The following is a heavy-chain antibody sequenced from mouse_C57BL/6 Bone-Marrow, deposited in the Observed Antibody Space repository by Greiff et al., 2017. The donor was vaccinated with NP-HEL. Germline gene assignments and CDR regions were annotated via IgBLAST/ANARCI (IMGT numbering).Heavy chain of an antibody. CDR3: ASPFYYGNHYWYFEV. Sequence: VKLQESGPELVKPGASVKISCKASGYAFSSSWMNWVKQRPGKGLEWIGRIYPGDGDTNYNGKFKGKATLTADKSSSTAYMQLSSLTSEDSAVYFCASPFYYGNHYWYFEVWGTGTTVTVSS. CDR2: IYPGDGDT. V-gene: IGHV1-82*01. CDR1: GYAFSSSW. J-gene: IGHJ1*03. D-gene: IGHD2-1*01.